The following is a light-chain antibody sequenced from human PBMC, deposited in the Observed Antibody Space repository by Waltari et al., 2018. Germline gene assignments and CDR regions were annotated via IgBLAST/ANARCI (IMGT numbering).Light chain of an antibody. CDR1: QSIRSN. J-gene: IGKJ1*01. CDR2: GAS. Sequence: EIVMTQPPATLSVFQGEGAPFSSRASQSIRSNLAWYQHKPGQAPRLLIYGASTRATGIPARFSGSGSGTEFTLTISSLQSEDFAVYFCQQYDNWLGTFGQGTKVEIK. CDR3: QQYDNWLGT. V-gene: IGKV3-15*01.